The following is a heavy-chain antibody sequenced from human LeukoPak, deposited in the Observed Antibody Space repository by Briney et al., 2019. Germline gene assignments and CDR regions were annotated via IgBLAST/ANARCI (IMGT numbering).Heavy chain of an antibody. V-gene: IGHV3-33*01. Sequence: PGRSLRLSCAASGFTFSTYGMHWVRQAPGKGLEWVAIIWYDGTNKYYGESVKGRFTIARDNSKNTLSLQMNSLRAEDTAIYYCARNGVIVVVASYWFDPWGQGTLVTVSS. D-gene: IGHD3-22*01. J-gene: IGHJ5*02. CDR1: GFTFSTYG. CDR3: ARNGVIVVVASYWFDP. CDR2: IWYDGTNK.